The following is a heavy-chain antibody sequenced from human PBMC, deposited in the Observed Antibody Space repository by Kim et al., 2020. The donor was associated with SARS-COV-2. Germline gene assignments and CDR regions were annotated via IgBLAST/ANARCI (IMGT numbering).Heavy chain of an antibody. J-gene: IGHJ4*02. D-gene: IGHD6-6*01. Sequence: GGSLRLSCAASGFIFTNYAMTWVRQAPGKGLEWVSVITSGGGSTYYADSLRGRFTISRDNFKNTLYLQMNSLRAEDTAVYYCAKAPDSSSPRPSEYWGQGTLVTVSS. CDR2: ITSGGGST. CDR3: AKAPDSSSPRPSEY. V-gene: IGHV3-23*01. CDR1: GFIFTNYA.